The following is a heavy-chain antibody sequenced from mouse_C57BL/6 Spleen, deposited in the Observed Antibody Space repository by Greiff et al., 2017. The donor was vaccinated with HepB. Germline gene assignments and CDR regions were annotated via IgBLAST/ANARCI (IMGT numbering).Heavy chain of an antibody. V-gene: IGHV5-9-1*02. CDR3: TREANAMDY. CDR1: GFTFSSYA. D-gene: IGHD3-2*02. CDR2: ISSGGDYI. Sequence: EVKLVESGEGLVKPGGSLKLSCAASGFTFSSYAMSWVSQTPEKRLEWVAYISSGGDYIYYADTVKGRFTISRDNARNTLYLKMSSLKSEDTAMYYCTREANAMDYWGQGTSVTVSS. J-gene: IGHJ4*01.